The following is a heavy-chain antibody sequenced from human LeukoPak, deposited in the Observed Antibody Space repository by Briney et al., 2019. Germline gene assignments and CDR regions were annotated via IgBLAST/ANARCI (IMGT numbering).Heavy chain of an antibody. CDR1: ADSVSSNSAA. CDR3: ARVNSPAAASLMDV. Sequence: SQTRSLTCAISADSVSSNSAAWIWIRQSPSRCLEWLGRTYDRSKWYNDYAVSVKSRITISPDTSNNQFSLQLNSVTPDDTAVYYCARVNSPAAASLMDVWGQGTTVTVSS. J-gene: IGHJ6*02. D-gene: IGHD6-13*01. CDR2: TYDRSKWYN. V-gene: IGHV6-1*01.